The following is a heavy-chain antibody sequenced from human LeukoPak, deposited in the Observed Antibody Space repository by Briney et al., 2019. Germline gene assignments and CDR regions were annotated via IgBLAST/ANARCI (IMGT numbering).Heavy chain of an antibody. CDR2: INHSGST. J-gene: IGHJ4*02. CDR1: GGSSSGYY. D-gene: IGHD2-2*02. Sequence: SETLSLTCAVYGGSSSGYYWSWIRQPPGKGLEWIGEINHSGSTNYNPSLKSRVTISVDTSKNQFSPKLSSVTAADTAVYYCARVLRGVPAAIGEFDYWGQGTLVTVSS. V-gene: IGHV4-34*01. CDR3: ARVLRGVPAAIGEFDY.